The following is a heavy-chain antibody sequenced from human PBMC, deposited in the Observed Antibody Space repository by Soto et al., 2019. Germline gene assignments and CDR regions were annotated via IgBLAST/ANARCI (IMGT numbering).Heavy chain of an antibody. V-gene: IGHV5-51*01. CDR3: ARQIRHYDYWSNKYYYYGLDV. CDR1: EYSFSTYW. J-gene: IGHJ6*02. D-gene: IGHD3-3*01. Sequence: GESLKISCKGSEYSFSTYWIAWVRQMPGKGLEWMGIIYPGDSDTRYSPSFQGQVTISADKSISTAHLQWSSLKASDTAIYYCARQIRHYDYWSNKYYYYGLDVWGQGTTVTVSS. CDR2: IYPGDSDT.